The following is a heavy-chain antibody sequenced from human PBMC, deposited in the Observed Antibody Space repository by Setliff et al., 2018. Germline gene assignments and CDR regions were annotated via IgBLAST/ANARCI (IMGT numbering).Heavy chain of an antibody. J-gene: IGHJ6*03. Sequence: SETLSLTCTVSGGSISSGSYYWSWIRQPAGKGLEWIGHIYSSWSTNYNPSPKSRVTISVDRSKNQFSLKLSSVIAADTAVYYCARDLYSSSSGGFYYYYYYMDVWGKGTTVTVSS. D-gene: IGHD6-6*01. V-gene: IGHV4-61*09. CDR2: IYSSWST. CDR1: GGSISSGSYY. CDR3: ARDLYSSSSGGFYYYYYYMDV.